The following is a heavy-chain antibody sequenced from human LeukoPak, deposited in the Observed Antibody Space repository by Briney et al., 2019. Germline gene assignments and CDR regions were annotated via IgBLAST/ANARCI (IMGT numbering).Heavy chain of an antibody. CDR2: INQSGRT. V-gene: IGHV4-34*01. D-gene: IGHD4-17*01. CDR3: ARDSSGDYVFTY. Sequence: PSETLSLTCTVSGGSLSNYYWSWIRQTPGKGLEWLGQINQSGRTNDNPSLKSRVTLSVDTSKNQFSLKLTSVTAADTAVYFCARDSSGDYVFTYWGQGTLVTVSS. CDR1: GGSLSNYY. J-gene: IGHJ4*02.